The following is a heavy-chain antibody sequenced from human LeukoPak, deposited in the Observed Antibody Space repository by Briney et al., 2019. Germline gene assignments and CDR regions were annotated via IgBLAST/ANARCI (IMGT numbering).Heavy chain of an antibody. CDR1: GYSFTSYW. J-gene: IGHJ1*01. D-gene: IGHD6-13*01. Sequence: GESLKISCKGSGYSFTSYWIGWVRQMPGKGLEWMGIIYPGDSDTRCSPSFQGQVTISADKSISTAYLQWSSLKASDTAMYYCARPNDVTAAGTGHFQHWGQGTLVTVSS. V-gene: IGHV5-51*01. CDR2: IYPGDSDT. CDR3: ARPNDVTAAGTGHFQH.